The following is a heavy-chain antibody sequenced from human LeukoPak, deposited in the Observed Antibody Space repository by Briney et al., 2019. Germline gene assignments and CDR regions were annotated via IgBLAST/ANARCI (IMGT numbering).Heavy chain of an antibody. CDR1: GFTITNYG. J-gene: IGHJ4*01. D-gene: IGHD1-14*01. V-gene: IGHV3-30*03. CDR2: VLYDGTNK. Sequence: GGPLRLSCVASGFTITNYGMHWARQAPGKGLEWVAVVLYDGTNKYNAGSVKGRFTISRDNSKDTLYLQLNSLRTEDTAMYYCARDLSGHRTYDYWGQGTLVIVSS. CDR3: ARDLSGHRTYDY.